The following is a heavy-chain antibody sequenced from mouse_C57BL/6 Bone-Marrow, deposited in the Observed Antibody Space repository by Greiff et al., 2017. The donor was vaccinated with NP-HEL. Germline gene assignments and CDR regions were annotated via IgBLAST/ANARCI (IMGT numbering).Heavy chain of an antibody. J-gene: IGHJ2*01. CDR2: ISYDGSN. Sequence: EVQVVESGPGLVKPSQSLSLTCSVTGYSITSGYYWNWIRQFPGNKLEWMGYISYDGSNNYNPSLKNRISITRDTSKNQFFLKLNSVTTEDTATYYCARDAITTVVRYFDYWGQGTTLTVSS. CDR1: GYSITSGYY. CDR3: ARDAITTVVRYFDY. D-gene: IGHD1-1*01. V-gene: IGHV3-6*01.